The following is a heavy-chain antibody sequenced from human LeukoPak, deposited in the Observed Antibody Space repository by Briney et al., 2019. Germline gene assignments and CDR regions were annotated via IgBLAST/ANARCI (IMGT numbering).Heavy chain of an antibody. J-gene: IGHJ4*02. Sequence: PSETLSLTCAVYGGSFSGYYWSWIRQPPGKGLEWIGEINHSGSTNYNPSLKSRVTISVDTSKNQFSLKLSSVTAADTAVYYCARSTYSSPPVLGIRTNATNIDYWGQGTLVTVSS. CDR2: INHSGST. CDR3: ARSTYSSPPVLGIRTNATNIDY. V-gene: IGHV4-34*01. CDR1: GGSFSGYY. D-gene: IGHD6-13*01.